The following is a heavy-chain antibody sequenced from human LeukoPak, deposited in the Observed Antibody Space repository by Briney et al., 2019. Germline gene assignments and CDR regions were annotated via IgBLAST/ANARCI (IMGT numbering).Heavy chain of an antibody. CDR3: ARAPQNFYDILTGYVFDY. CDR2: ISAYNGNT. V-gene: IGHV1-18*01. D-gene: IGHD3-9*01. J-gene: IGHJ4*02. CDR1: GYTFTTYA. Sequence: ASVTVSSTASGYTFTTYAMNWVRQAPGQGLEWMGWISAYNGNTNYAQKPQGRVTMTTDTSTSTAYMELRSLRSDDTAVYYCARAPQNFYDILTGYVFDYWGQGTLVTVSS.